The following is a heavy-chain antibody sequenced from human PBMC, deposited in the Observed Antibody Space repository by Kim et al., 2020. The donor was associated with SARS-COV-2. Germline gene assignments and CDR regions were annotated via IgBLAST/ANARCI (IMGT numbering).Heavy chain of an antibody. J-gene: IGHJ4*02. V-gene: IGHV1-69*01. CDR3: ARDIVVVPAAMGGYFDY. Sequence: FQGRVTITADESTSTAYMELSSLRSEDTAVYYCARDIVVVPAAMGGYFDYWGQGTLVTVSS. D-gene: IGHD2-2*01.